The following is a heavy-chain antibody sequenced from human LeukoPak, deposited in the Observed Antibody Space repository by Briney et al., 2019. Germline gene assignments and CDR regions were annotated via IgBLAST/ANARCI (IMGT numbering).Heavy chain of an antibody. V-gene: IGHV3-21*01. CDR2: ISTSSTYI. D-gene: IGHD2-2*01. J-gene: IGHJ4*02. Sequence: GGSLRLSCSASGFTVSTNYMTWVRQAPGKGLEWVSSISTSSTYIYYADSVKGRFTISRDNAKNSLYLQMNSLRAEDTAVYYCALEMVVVPAAMREYWGQGTLVTVSS. CDR3: ALEMVVVPAAMREY. CDR1: GFTVSTNY.